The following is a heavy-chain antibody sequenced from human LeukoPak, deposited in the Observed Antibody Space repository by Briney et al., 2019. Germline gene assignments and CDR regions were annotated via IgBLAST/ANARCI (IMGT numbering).Heavy chain of an antibody. Sequence: GGSLRLSCAASGFTFSSYAMSWVRRAPGKGLEWVSAISGSGGSTYYADSVKGRFTISRDNSKNTLYLQMNSLRAEDTAVYYCATYNRVSTSMDVWGQGTTVTVSS. CDR2: ISGSGGST. V-gene: IGHV3-23*01. D-gene: IGHD1-14*01. CDR1: GFTFSSYA. J-gene: IGHJ6*02. CDR3: ATYNRVSTSMDV.